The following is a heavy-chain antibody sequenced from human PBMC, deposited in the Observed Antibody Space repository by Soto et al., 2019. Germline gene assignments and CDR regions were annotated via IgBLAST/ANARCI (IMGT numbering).Heavy chain of an antibody. CDR3: ARDRDSPIWSGSPGNYGMDV. CDR2: IYYSGST. CDR1: GGSVSSGSYY. J-gene: IGHJ6*02. V-gene: IGHV4-61*01. D-gene: IGHD3-3*01. Sequence: QVQLQESGPGLVKPSETLSLTCTVSGGSVSSGSYYWSWIRQPPGKGLEWIGYIYYSGSTNYNPSLKSRVTISVDTSKNQFSLKLSSVTAADTAVYYCARDRDSPIWSGSPGNYGMDVWGQGTTVTVSS.